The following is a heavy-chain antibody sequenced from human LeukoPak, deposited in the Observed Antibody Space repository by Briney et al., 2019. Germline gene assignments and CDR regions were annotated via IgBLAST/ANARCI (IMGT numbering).Heavy chain of an antibody. J-gene: IGHJ3*02. CDR2: ISSFGSTI. CDR3: ARATNGDDTAMVTKHPNDAFDI. Sequence: GGSLRLSCAASGFTFSSYEMNWVRQAPGKGLEWVSYISSFGSTIYYADSVKGRFTISRDNAKNSLYLQMNSLRAEDTAVYYCARATNGDDTAMVTKHPNDAFDIWGQGTMVTVSS. CDR1: GFTFSSYE. D-gene: IGHD5-18*01. V-gene: IGHV3-48*03.